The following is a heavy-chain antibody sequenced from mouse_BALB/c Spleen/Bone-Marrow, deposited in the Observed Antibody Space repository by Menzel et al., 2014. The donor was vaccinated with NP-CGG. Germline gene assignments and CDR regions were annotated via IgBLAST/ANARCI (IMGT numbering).Heavy chain of an antibody. V-gene: IGHV5-17*02. Sequence: EVKLVESGGDLVQPGGSRKLSCAASGFTFSSFGMHWVRQAPEKGLEWVAYISSGSSTIYYADTVKGRFTISRDNPKNTLFLQMASLRSEDTAIYYCAMSSACVPLVYWGQGTSVTVSS. J-gene: IGHJ4*01. CDR2: ISSGSSTI. CDR1: GFTFSSFG. CDR3: AMSSACVPLVY. D-gene: IGHD6-1*01.